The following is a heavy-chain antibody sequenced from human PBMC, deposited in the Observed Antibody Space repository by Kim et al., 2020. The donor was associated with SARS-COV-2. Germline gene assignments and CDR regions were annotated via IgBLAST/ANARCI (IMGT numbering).Heavy chain of an antibody. D-gene: IGHD3-10*01. CDR2: IYWDDDK. CDR1: GFSLSTSGVG. CDR3: AHRRRTLLWFGELPPPYYFDY. Sequence: SGPTLVNPTQTLTLTCTFSGFSLSTSGVGVGWIRQPPGKALEWLALIYWDDDKRYSPSLKSRLTITKDTSKNQVVLTMTNMDPVDTATYYCAHRRRTLLWFGELPPPYYFDYWGQGTLVTVSS. J-gene: IGHJ4*02. V-gene: IGHV2-5*02.